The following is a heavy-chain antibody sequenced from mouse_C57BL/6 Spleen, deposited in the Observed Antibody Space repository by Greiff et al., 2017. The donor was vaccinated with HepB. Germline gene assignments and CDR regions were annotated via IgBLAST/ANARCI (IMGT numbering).Heavy chain of an antibody. CDR1: GYTFTSYW. Sequence: QVQLKQPGAELVRPGSSVKLSCKASGYTFTSYWMHWVKQRPIQGLEWIGNIDPSDSETHYNQKFKDKATLTVDKSSSTAYMQLSSLTSEDSAVYYCARGDSSGLYAMDYWGQGTSVTVSS. CDR3: ARGDSSGLYAMDY. V-gene: IGHV1-52*01. D-gene: IGHD3-2*02. CDR2: IDPSDSET. J-gene: IGHJ4*01.